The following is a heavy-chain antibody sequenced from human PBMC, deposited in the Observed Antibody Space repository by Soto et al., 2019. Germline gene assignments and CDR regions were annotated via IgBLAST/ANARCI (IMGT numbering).Heavy chain of an antibody. CDR1: GGSISGIH. CDR3: ARGHMSPPPVVPHSYGMDV. J-gene: IGHJ6*02. D-gene: IGHD2-21*01. V-gene: IGHV4-59*11. CDR2: IYYTGNI. Sequence: SETLSLTCTVSGGSISGIHHWSWIRQSPGKGLECIAYIYYTGNIDYNPPVKSRVSMSVDKAKNEFSLKMTSVTAADTAVYYCARGHMSPPPVVPHSYGMDVWGPGTTVTVSS.